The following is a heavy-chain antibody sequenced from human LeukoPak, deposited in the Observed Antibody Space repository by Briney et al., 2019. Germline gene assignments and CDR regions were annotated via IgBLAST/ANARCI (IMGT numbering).Heavy chain of an antibody. V-gene: IGHV3-23*01. CDR2: ISDSGART. J-gene: IGHJ4*02. Sequence: GGSLRLSCAASGFTFSSYAMNWVRQAPGKGLEWVSTISDSGARTNYADSAKGRFTISRDNSMNTLYLQMNSLRADDTAVYYCASDYFLDYWGQGTLVTVSS. CDR3: ASDYFLDY. D-gene: IGHD6-25*01. CDR1: GFTFSSYA.